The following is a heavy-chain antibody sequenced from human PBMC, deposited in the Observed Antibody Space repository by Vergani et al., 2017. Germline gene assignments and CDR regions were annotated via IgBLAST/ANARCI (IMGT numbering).Heavy chain of an antibody. CDR1: GYTFTGYY. V-gene: IGHV1-2*04. D-gene: IGHD6-19*01. CDR3: ARDFGLAGSGWYVFEGDVFDY. J-gene: IGHJ4*02. CDR2: INPNSGGT. Sequence: QVQLVQSGAEVKKPGASVKVSCKASGYTFTGYYMHWVRQAPGQGLEWMGWINPNSGGTNYAQKFQGWVTMTRDTSISTAYMELSRLRSDDTAVYYCARDFGLAGSGWYVFEGDVFDYWGQGTLVTVSS.